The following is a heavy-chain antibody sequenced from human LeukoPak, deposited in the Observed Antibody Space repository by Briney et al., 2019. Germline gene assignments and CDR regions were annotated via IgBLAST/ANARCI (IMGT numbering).Heavy chain of an antibody. CDR1: GFTFSTYS. J-gene: IGHJ4*02. CDR2: ISSSSSYI. D-gene: IGHD5-18*01. V-gene: IGHV3-21*01. Sequence: GGSLRLSCAASGFTFSTYSMNWVRQAPGMGLEWVSSISSSSSYIYYADSVKGRFTISRDNAKNSLYLQMNSLRAEDTAVYYCARDRGYSYGPFDYWGQGTLVTVSS. CDR3: ARDRGYSYGPFDY.